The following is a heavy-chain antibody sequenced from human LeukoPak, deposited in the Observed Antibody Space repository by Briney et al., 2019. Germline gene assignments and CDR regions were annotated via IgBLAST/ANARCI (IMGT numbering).Heavy chain of an antibody. D-gene: IGHD6-19*01. V-gene: IGHV3-7*01. CDR1: GFGFSSYW. Sequence: GGSLRLSCAASGFGFSSYWMTWVRQAPGKGLEWVANIKPDGSGKNYVDSVKGRFTISRDNAKNSLYLQMRGLRVEDTAVYYCSSQPAVLDLDCWGQGTLVTVFS. CDR2: IKPDGSGK. CDR3: SSQPAVLDLDC. J-gene: IGHJ4*02.